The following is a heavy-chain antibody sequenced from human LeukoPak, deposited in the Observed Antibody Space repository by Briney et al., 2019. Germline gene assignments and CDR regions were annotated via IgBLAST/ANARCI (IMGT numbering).Heavy chain of an antibody. CDR2: IYYSGST. D-gene: IGHD6-19*01. J-gene: IGHJ2*01. CDR3: ARALPYSSGWNHWYFDL. V-gene: IGHV4-59*01. Sequence: SETLSLTCTVSGGSISSYYWSWIRRPPGKGLEWIGYIYYSGSTNYNPSLKSRVTISVDTSKNQFSLKLSSVTAADTAVYYCARALPYSSGWNHWYFDLWGRGTLVTVSS. CDR1: GGSISSYY.